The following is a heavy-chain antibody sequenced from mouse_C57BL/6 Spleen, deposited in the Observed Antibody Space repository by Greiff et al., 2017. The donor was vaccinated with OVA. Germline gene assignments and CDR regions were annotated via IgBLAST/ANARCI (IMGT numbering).Heavy chain of an antibody. D-gene: IGHD1-1*01. V-gene: IGHV1-85*01. CDR2: IYPRDGST. J-gene: IGHJ4*01. CDR1: GYTFTSYD. Sequence: VQLQQSGPELVKPGASVKLSCKASGYTFTSYDINWVKQRPGQGLEWIGWIYPRDGSTKYNEKFTGKATLTVDTSSNTEYMELHRLTSEDTAVYFGARKGITTVVNAMDYWGQGTSVTVSA. CDR3: ARKGITTVVNAMDY.